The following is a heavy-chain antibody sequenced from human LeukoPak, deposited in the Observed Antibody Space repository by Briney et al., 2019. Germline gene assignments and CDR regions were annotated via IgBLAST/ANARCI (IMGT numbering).Heavy chain of an antibody. J-gene: IGHJ4*02. CDR1: GFTFSSYA. CDR3: ARDISGSYSFDY. Sequence: GGSLRLSCAASGFTFSSYAMSWVRQAPGKGLEWVSAISGSGGSTYYADSVKGRFTISRDNSKNTLYLQMNSLRAEDTAVYYCARDISGSYSFDYWGQGTLVTVSS. CDR2: ISGSGGST. D-gene: IGHD1-26*01. V-gene: IGHV3-23*01.